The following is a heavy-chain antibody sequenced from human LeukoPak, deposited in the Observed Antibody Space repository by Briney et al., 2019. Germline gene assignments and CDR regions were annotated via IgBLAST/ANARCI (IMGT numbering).Heavy chain of an antibody. V-gene: IGHV3-7*01. CDR1: GFTFSSYW. Sequence: GGSLRLSCAASGFTFSSYWMRWVRQAPGKGLEWVANIKQDGSEKYYVDSVKGRFTISRDNAKNSLYLQMNSLRAEDTAVYYCARDSAPTYYDFWSGGPPYYYGMDVRGQGTTVTVSS. D-gene: IGHD3-3*01. CDR2: IKQDGSEK. CDR3: ARDSAPTYYDFWSGGPPYYYGMDV. J-gene: IGHJ6*02.